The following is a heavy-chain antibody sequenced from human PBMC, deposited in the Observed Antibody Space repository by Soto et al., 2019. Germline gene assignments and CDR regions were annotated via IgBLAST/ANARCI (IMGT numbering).Heavy chain of an antibody. Sequence: GASVKVSCKASGYTFTSYDINWVRQAPGQGLEWMGWIRAYNGDTNYAQKFQTRVTKTTDKSTDTAYMDLRSLTSDDTAIYYCARAGAAPYYYYGLDVWGQGTTVTVSS. V-gene: IGHV1-18*01. CDR1: GYTFTSYD. CDR3: ARAGAAPYYYYGLDV. D-gene: IGHD3-10*01. CDR2: IRAYNGDT. J-gene: IGHJ6*02.